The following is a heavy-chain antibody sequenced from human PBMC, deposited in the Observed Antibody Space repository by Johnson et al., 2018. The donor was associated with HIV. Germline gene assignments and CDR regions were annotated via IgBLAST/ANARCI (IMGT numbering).Heavy chain of an antibody. J-gene: IGHJ3*02. CDR3: ARTLRPGPDTFDI. Sequence: QVQLVESGGGLVQPGGSLRLSCAASGFTFSSYGMHWVRQAPGKGLEWVAVISFDGTNEYYADSVKGRFTISRDNSNNTLYLQMNSLRAEDTAVYYCARTLRPGPDTFDIWGQGTMVTVSS. CDR2: ISFDGTNE. CDR1: GFTFSSYG. D-gene: IGHD5-12*01. V-gene: IGHV3-30*14.